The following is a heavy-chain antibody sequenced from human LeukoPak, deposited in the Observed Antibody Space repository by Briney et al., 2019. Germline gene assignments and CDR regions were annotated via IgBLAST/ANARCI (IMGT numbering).Heavy chain of an antibody. Sequence: GGSLRLSCAASGFTFSDYYMSWIRQAPGKGLEWVSAISGSGGSTYYADSVKGRFTISRDNSKNTLYLQMNSLRAEDTAVYYCAKELSYYYGSGSYAMDVWGQGTTVTVSS. D-gene: IGHD3-10*01. CDR3: AKELSYYYGSGSYAMDV. V-gene: IGHV3-23*01. CDR1: GFTFSDYY. CDR2: ISGSGGST. J-gene: IGHJ6*02.